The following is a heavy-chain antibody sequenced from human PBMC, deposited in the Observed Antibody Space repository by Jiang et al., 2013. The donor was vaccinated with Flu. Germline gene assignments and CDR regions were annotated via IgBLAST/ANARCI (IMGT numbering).Heavy chain of an antibody. J-gene: IGHJ4*02. Sequence: LLKPSETLSLTCAVYGGSFSGYYWSWIRQPPGKGLEWIGEINHSGSTNYNPSLKSRVTISVDTSKNQFSLKLSSVTAADTAVYYCARDPLFDYWGQGTLVTVSS. CDR1: GGSFSGYY. CDR2: INHSGST. V-gene: IGHV4-34*01. CDR3: ARDPLFDY.